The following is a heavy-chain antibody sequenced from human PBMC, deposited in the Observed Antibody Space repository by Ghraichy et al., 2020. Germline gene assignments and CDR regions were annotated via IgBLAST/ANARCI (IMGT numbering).Heavy chain of an antibody. D-gene: IGHD2-2*01. Sequence: SQTLSLTCAVYGGSFSGYYWSWIRQPPGKGLEWIGEINHSGSTNYNPSLKSRVTISVDTSKNQFSLKLSSVTAADTAVYYCARPRGKYHYYYYGMDVWGQGTTVTVSS. V-gene: IGHV4-34*01. CDR3: ARPRGKYHYYYYGMDV. CDR2: INHSGST. CDR1: GGSFSGYY. J-gene: IGHJ6*02.